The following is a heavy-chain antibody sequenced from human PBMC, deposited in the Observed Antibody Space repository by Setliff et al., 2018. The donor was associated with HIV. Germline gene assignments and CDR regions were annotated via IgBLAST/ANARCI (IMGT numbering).Heavy chain of an antibody. CDR2: ISSSSSYI. CDR1: GFTFSSYS. V-gene: IGHV3-21*04. Sequence: PGGSLRLSCAASGFTFSSYSMNWVRQAPGKGLEWVSSISSSSSYIYYADSVKGRFTISRDNAKNSLYLQLNSLRAEDTAVYYCARGPQQTGWYGGACDVWGQGTMVTVSS. J-gene: IGHJ3*01. D-gene: IGHD6-19*01. CDR3: ARGPQQTGWYGGACDV.